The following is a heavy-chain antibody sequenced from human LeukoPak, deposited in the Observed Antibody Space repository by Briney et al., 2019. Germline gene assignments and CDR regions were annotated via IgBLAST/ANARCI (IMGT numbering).Heavy chain of an antibody. Sequence: SETLSLTCAVSDGSISSSNWWSWVRQPPGKGLEWIGSIYSSGATYYNPSHNSRVTISVDRSKNQLSVKLTSVTAADTAVYYCARLITIFEVATSDAFDIWGPGTVVTVSS. V-gene: IGHV4-39*01. D-gene: IGHD3-3*01. J-gene: IGHJ3*02. CDR3: ARLITIFEVATSDAFDI. CDR1: DGSISSSNW. CDR2: IYSSGAT.